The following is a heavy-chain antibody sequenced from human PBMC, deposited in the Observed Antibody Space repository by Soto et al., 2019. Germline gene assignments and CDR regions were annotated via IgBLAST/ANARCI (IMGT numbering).Heavy chain of an antibody. D-gene: IGHD4-17*01. CDR2: IYYSGST. V-gene: IGHV4-39*01. Sequence: SETLSLTCTVSGGSISSSSYYWGWIRQPPGKGLEWIGSIYYSGSTYYNPSLKSRVTISVDTSKNQFSLKLSSVTAADTAVYYCARRGDYGARGYYYYGMDVWGQGTTVTVSS. CDR3: ARRGDYGARGYYYYGMDV. CDR1: GGSISSSSYY. J-gene: IGHJ6*02.